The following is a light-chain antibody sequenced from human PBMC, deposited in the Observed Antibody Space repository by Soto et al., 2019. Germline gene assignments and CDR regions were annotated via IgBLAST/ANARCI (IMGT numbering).Light chain of an antibody. V-gene: IGKV1-39*01. CDR1: QGISTY. J-gene: IGKJ1*01. CDR2: AAS. CDR3: QHSTTWT. Sequence: EMQMSQSPSSLSASVVDRVTIICRASQGISTYLNWYQQKPGKAPKLLIYAASSLQSGVPSRFSGSGSETDFTLTISSLQPEDFATYSCQHSTTWTFGQGTKVDNK.